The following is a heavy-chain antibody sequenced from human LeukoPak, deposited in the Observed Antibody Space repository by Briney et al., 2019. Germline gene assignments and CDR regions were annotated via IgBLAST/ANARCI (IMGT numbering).Heavy chain of an antibody. V-gene: IGHV3-21*01. D-gene: IGHD4-23*01. J-gene: IGHJ4*02. Sequence: GGSLRLSCAASGFTFSSYSMNWVRQAPGKGLEWVSSISSTSTYIYYADSLKGRFTISRDDAKNSLYLQMNSLRAEDTAVYYCARDYGGSSPFDYWGQGTLVTVSS. CDR3: ARDYGGSSPFDY. CDR1: GFTFSSYS. CDR2: ISSTSTYI.